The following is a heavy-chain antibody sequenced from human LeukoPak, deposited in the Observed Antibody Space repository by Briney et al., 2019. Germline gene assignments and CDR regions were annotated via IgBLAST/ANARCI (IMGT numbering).Heavy chain of an antibody. CDR2: IYYSGST. CDR1: GGSISSYY. D-gene: IGHD2-21*02. Sequence: SETLSLTCTVSGGSISSYYWSWIRQPPGKGLEWIGYIYYSGSTNYYPSLKSRVTISVDTSKNQFSLKLSSVTAADTAVYYCARYSYCGGDCYDAFDIWGQGTMVTVSS. V-gene: IGHV4-59*01. J-gene: IGHJ3*02. CDR3: ARYSYCGGDCYDAFDI.